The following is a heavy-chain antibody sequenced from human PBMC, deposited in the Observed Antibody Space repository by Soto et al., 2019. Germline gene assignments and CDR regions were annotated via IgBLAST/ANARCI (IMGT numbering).Heavy chain of an antibody. CDR1: GYTFTSYA. CDR2: INVGNGNT. CDR3: ARGPPRNWFDP. J-gene: IGHJ5*02. Sequence: QVQLVQSGAEVKKPGASVKVSCKPSGYTFTSYAMHWVRQAPGQRLEWIGWINVGNGNTKYSQKFQGRVTISRDTSASTAYMELSSLRSEDTAVYYCARGPPRNWFDPWGQGTLVTVSS. V-gene: IGHV1-3*01.